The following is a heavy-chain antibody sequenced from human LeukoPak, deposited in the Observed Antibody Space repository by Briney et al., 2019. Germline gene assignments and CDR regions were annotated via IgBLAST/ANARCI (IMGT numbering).Heavy chain of an antibody. CDR1: GGSISSSNYY. V-gene: IGHV4-39*01. J-gene: IGHJ6*03. CDR2: IYYSGST. D-gene: IGHD3-10*01. Sequence: SETLSLTCTVSGGSISSSNYYRGWIRQPPGKGLEWIGSIYYSGSTYYNPSLKSRVTISVDTSKNQFSLKLSSVTAADTAVYYCARVSFGSGYYCYMDVWGKGTTVTVSS. CDR3: ARVSFGSGYYCYMDV.